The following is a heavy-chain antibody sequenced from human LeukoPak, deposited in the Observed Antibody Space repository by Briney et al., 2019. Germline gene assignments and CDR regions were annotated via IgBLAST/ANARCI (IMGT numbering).Heavy chain of an antibody. Sequence: SETLSLTCTVSGDSISNYYWSWIRQSPGKGLEWLGYIYYSGTTNYNPSLKSRVTISVDTSKNQFSLKLSSVTAADTAVYYCAREDPQTTVPEGMDVWGQGTTVTVSS. V-gene: IGHV4-59*01. CDR3: AREDPQTTVPEGMDV. CDR2: IYYSGTT. D-gene: IGHD4-17*01. CDR1: GDSISNYY. J-gene: IGHJ6*02.